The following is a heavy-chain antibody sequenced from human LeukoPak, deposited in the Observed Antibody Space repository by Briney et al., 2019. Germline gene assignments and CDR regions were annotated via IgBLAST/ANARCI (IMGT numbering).Heavy chain of an antibody. CDR2: INHSGST. CDR1: GGSFSGYY. D-gene: IGHD6-19*01. CDR3: ARGEWLSNWFDP. V-gene: IGHV4-34*01. Sequence: SETLSLTCAVYGGSFSGYYWTWIRQPPGKGLEWIGEINHSGSTNYNPSLKSRVTTSVDTSKNQFSLKLSSVTAADTAVYYGARGEWLSNWFDPWGQGTLVTVSS. J-gene: IGHJ5*02.